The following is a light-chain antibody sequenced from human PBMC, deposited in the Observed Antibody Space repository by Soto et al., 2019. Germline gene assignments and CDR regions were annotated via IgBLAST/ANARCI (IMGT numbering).Light chain of an antibody. CDR3: SSYTSRSTWV. V-gene: IGLV2-14*01. CDR1: SSDVGGYNY. J-gene: IGLJ3*02. Sequence: QSALTQPASVSGSPGQTLTISCTGTSSDVGGYNYVSWYQQHPGKAPKLMIYEVSNRPSGVSNRFSGSKSGNTASLTISGLQAEDEADYYCSSYTSRSTWVFGGGTKVTVL. CDR2: EVS.